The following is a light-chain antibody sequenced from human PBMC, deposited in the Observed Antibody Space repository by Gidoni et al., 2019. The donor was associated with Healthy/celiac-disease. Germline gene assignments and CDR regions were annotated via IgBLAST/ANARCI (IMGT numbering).Light chain of an antibody. CDR1: QSVSSY. CDR2: DAS. CDR3: QQRSNWPGFT. Sequence: EIVWTQSPATLSWSPGERATLSSRASQSVSSYLAWYQQKPGQAPRLLIYDASNRATGIPARFSGSGSGTDFTLTISSLEPEDFAVYYCQQRSNWPGFTFGPGTKVDIK. J-gene: IGKJ3*01. V-gene: IGKV3-11*01.